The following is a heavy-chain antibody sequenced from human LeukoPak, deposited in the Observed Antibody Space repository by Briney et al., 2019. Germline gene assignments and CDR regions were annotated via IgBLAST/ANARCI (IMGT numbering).Heavy chain of an antibody. CDR1: GFTFTSSA. CDR3: AAGSGSPDFDY. V-gene: IGHV1-58*01. J-gene: IGHJ4*02. D-gene: IGHD1-26*01. Sequence: SVKVSCKASGFTFTSSAVQWVRQARGLRLEWIGWIVVGSGNTNYALKFQERVTITRDMSTSTAYMELSSLRSEDTAVYYCAAGSGSPDFDYWGQGTLVTVSS. CDR2: IVVGSGNT.